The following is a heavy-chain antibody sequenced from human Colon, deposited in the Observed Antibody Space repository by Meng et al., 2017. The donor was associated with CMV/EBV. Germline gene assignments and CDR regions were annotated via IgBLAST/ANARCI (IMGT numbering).Heavy chain of an antibody. V-gene: IGHV4-39*01. D-gene: IGHD3-3*01. CDR1: GGSISSSSYY. CDR2: IYYSGSA. CDR3: AGSQFFGVVIGRINWFDP. Sequence: SETLSLTCTVSGGSISSSSYYWGWIRQPPGKGLEWIGSIYYSGSAYYNPSLKSRVTISVDTSKNQFSLKLSSVTAADTAVYYCAGSQFFGVVIGRINWFDPWGQGTLVTVSS. J-gene: IGHJ5*02.